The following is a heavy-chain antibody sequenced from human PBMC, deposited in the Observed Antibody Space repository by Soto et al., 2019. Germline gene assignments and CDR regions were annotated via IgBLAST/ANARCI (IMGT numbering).Heavy chain of an antibody. J-gene: IGHJ5*02. CDR2: INPSVGST. CDR3: ARDQAGCAHWFGP. V-gene: IGHV1-46*01. CDR1: GYSFTSYY. Sequence: QVQLVQSGAEVKKPGASVKVSCKASGYSFTSYYMYWVRQAPGQGLEWVGVINPSVGSTNYAQKSQGRVTMSRDMSTSTGYRELRSLRAEDTGMYYWARDQAGCAHWFGPWGQGTLVTVSS.